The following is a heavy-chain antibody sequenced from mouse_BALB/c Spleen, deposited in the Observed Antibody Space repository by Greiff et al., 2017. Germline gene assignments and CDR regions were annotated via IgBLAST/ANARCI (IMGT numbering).Heavy chain of an antibody. V-gene: IGHV14-1*02. CDR3: ARKGATSSWFAY. Sequence: VQLQQSGAELVRPGALVKLSCKASGFNIKDYYMHWVKQRPEQGLEWIGWIDPENGNTIYDPKFQGKASITADTSSNTAYLQLSSLTSEDTAVYYCARKGATSSWFAYWGQGTLVTVSA. CDR2: IDPENGNT. J-gene: IGHJ3*01. CDR1: GFNIKDYY.